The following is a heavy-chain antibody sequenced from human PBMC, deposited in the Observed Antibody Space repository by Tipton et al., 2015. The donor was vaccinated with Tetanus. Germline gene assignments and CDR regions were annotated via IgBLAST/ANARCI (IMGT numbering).Heavy chain of an antibody. CDR2: THYSGNT. J-gene: IGHJ4*02. CDR1: GGSISSYY. CDR3: ARDPSGGVRYFDY. D-gene: IGHD2-8*01. V-gene: IGHV4-59*01. Sequence: TLSLTCTVSGGSISSYYCSWVRQPPGKGLEWIGHTHYSGNTNYNSSLWSRVTISLDTSKNQFSPKLSSVTAADTAVYYCARDPSGGVRYFDYWGQGTLVTVSS.